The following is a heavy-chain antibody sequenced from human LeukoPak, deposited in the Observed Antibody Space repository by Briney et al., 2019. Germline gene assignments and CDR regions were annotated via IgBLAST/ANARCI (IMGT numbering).Heavy chain of an antibody. V-gene: IGHV3-23*01. D-gene: IGHD3-22*01. J-gene: IGHJ2*01. CDR3: AKDRGYYDSSGYYYAYWYVDL. CDR2: ISGSVGTT. Sequence: GGSLRLSCAVSGFTFTTYAMSCVRQAPGKWREWVLYISGSVGTTYYADSVKGRFTTSRDNSKNTLYLQMNSLRAEDTAVYYCAKDRGYYDSSGYYYAYWYVDLWGRGTLVTVSS. CDR1: GFTFTTYA.